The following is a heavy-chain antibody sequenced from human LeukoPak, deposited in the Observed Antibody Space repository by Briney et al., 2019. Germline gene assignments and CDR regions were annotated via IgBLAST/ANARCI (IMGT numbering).Heavy chain of an antibody. CDR3: ARDLSY. CDR2: IIPIFGTA. J-gene: IGHJ4*02. Sequence: ASVKVSCKASGGTFSSYALSWVRQAPGQGLEWMGGIIPIFGTANYTEKFQGRLTITADESTSTTYMELSSLRSEDTAVYYCARDLSYWGQGTLVTVPS. CDR1: GGTFSSYA. V-gene: IGHV1-69*13.